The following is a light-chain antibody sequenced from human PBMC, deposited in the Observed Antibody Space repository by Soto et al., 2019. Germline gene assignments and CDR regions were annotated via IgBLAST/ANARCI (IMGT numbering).Light chain of an antibody. CDR3: QLLT. Sequence: EVVLTQSPGTLSLSPGERATLSCRASQSISSGFLAWYQQKPGQAPRLLIYVASSRATGIPDRFSGSGSRTDFPPTISSLEDEDSAVYYCQLLTFGGGTKVEIK. CDR2: VAS. CDR1: QSISSGF. V-gene: IGKV3-20*01. J-gene: IGKJ4*01.